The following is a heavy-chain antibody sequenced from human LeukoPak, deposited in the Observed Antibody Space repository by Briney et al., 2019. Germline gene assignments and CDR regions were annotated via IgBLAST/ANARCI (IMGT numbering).Heavy chain of an antibody. J-gene: IGHJ5*02. CDR2: LYSGGST. Sequence: PGGSLRLSCSVSVFTVSCDYRRWVRQAPGKGLEWVSVLYSGGSTYYAVSVKGRFIISRDNSENPLYLQRNSLRDEDTAVYYCARHDWFDPWGRGTLVTVSS. V-gene: IGHV3-66*04. CDR3: ARHDWFDP. CDR1: VFTVSCDY.